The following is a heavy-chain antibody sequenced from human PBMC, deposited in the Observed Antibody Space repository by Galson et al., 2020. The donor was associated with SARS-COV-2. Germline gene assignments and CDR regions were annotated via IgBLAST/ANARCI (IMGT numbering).Heavy chain of an antibody. CDR3: ARAPRQYYDILTGYTLRGDYYFDY. CDR2: ISSSGSTI. V-gene: IGHV3-48*03. D-gene: IGHD3-9*01. J-gene: IGHJ4*02. Sequence: GESLKISCAASGFTFSSYEMNWVRQAPGKGLEWVSYISSSGSTIYYADSVKGRFTISRDNAKNSLYLQMNSLRAEDTAVYYCARAPRQYYDILTGYTLRGDYYFDYWGQGTLVTVSS. CDR1: GFTFSSYE.